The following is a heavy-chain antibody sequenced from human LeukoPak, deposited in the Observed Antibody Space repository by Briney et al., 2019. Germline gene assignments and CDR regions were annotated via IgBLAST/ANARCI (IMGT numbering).Heavy chain of an antibody. CDR1: GGSFSGYY. CDR2: INHSGST. CDR3: ARVWFGEAGPNWFDP. D-gene: IGHD3-10*01. J-gene: IGHJ5*02. Sequence: PSETLSLTCAVYGGSFSGYYWSWIRQPPGKGLEWIGEINHSGSTNYNPSLKSRVTISVDPSKNQFSLKLSSVTAADTAVYYCARVWFGEAGPNWFDPWGQGTLVTVSS. V-gene: IGHV4-34*01.